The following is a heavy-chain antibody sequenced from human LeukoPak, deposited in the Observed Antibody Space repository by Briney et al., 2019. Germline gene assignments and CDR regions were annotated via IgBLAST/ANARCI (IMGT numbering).Heavy chain of an antibody. CDR1: GYSFTSYW. J-gene: IGHJ6*02. V-gene: IGHV5-51*01. D-gene: IGHD5-18*01. CDR2: IYPGDSDT. Sequence: GESLNISCKGSGYSFTSYWIGWVRQMPGKGLGWMGIIYPGDSDTRYSTSFQGQVTISSDKSISTAYLQWSSLKASDTAMYYCARHPGYSYGSYNYYYGMDVWGQGTTVTVSS. CDR3: ARHPGYSYGSYNYYYGMDV.